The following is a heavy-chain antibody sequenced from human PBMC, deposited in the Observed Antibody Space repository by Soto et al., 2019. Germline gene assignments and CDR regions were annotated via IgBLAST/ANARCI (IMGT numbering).Heavy chain of an antibody. V-gene: IGHV4-31*03. CDR2: IYYSGST. CDR1: GGSISSGGYY. D-gene: IGHD3-10*01. CDR3: ARTSGLVGWFDP. Sequence: KASETLSLTCTVSGGSISSGGYYWSWIRQHPGKGLEWIGYIYYSGSTYYNPSLKSRVTISVDTSMNQFSLKLSSVTAADTAVYYCARTSGLVGWFDPWGQGTLVTVSS. J-gene: IGHJ5*02.